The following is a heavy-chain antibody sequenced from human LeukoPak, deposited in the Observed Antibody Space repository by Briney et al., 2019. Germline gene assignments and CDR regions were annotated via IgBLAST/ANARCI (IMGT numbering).Heavy chain of an antibody. CDR1: GYTFTSYG. CDR3: AVNYDYGDHGGGY. Sequence: SVKVSCTASGYTFTSYGISWVRQAPGQGLEWMGRIIPIFGIANYAQKFQGRVTITADKSTSTAYMELSSLRSEDTAVYYCAVNYDYGDHGGGYWGQGTLVTVSS. D-gene: IGHD4-17*01. J-gene: IGHJ4*02. V-gene: IGHV1-69*04. CDR2: IIPIFGIA.